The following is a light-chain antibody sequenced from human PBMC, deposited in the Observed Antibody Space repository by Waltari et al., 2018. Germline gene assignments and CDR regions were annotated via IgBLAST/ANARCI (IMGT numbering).Light chain of an antibody. V-gene: IGKV3-20*01. CDR3: QQYGSSPLT. J-gene: IGKJ4*01. CDR1: QSVSSSY. Sequence: EIVLTPSPGTLSLSPGERATLSCRASQSVSSSYLAWYQQKPGQAPSLLIYGASSRATGIPDRFSGSGSGTDFTLTISRLEPEDFALYYCQQYGSSPLTFGGGTKVEIK. CDR2: GAS.